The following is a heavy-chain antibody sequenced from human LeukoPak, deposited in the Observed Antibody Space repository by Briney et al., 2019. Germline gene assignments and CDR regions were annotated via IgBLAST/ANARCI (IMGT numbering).Heavy chain of an antibody. D-gene: IGHD1-26*01. CDR1: GGSISSGDYY. Sequence: ASETLSLTCTVSGGSISSGDYYWSWIRQPPGKGLEWIGYIYYSGSTYYNPSLKSRVTISVDTSKNQFSLKLSSVTAADTAVYYCARMVVGATTWVFDYWGQGTLVTVSS. CDR3: ARMVVGATTWVFDY. J-gene: IGHJ4*02. CDR2: IYYSGST. V-gene: IGHV4-30-4*01.